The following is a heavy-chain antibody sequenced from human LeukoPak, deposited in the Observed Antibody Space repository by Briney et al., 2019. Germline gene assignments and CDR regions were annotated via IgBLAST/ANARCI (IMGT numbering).Heavy chain of an antibody. CDR3: ARDTPGGFQH. J-gene: IGHJ1*01. D-gene: IGHD2-15*01. Sequence: SETLSLTCTVSGGSISSYYSSWIRQPPGKGLEWIGYIYYSGSTNYNPSLKSRVTISVDTSKNQFSLKLSSVTAADTAVYYCARDTPGGFQHWGQGTLVTVSS. CDR2: IYYSGST. V-gene: IGHV4-59*01. CDR1: GGSISSYY.